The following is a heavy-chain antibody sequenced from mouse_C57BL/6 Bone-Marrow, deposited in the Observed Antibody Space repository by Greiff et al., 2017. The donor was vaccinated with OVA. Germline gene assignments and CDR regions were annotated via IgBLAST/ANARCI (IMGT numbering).Heavy chain of an antibody. D-gene: IGHD1-1*01. CDR2: IYPRSGNT. CDR3: ARGPYYGRGVWYFDV. V-gene: IGHV1-81*01. Sequence: QVHVKQSGAELARPGASVKLSCKASGYTFTSYGISWVKQRTGQGLEWIGEIYPRSGNTYYNEKFKGKATLTADKSSSTAYMELRSLTSDDSAVYFCARGPYYGRGVWYFDVWGTGTTVTVSS. CDR1: GYTFTSYG. J-gene: IGHJ1*03.